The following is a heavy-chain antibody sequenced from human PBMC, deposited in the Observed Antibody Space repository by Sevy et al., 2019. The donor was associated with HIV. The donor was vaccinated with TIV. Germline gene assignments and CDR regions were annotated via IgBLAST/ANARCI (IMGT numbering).Heavy chain of an antibody. V-gene: IGHV3-30-3*01. D-gene: IGHD3-3*01. CDR2: ISYEGGNK. J-gene: IGHJ5*02. CDR1: GFTFSSYA. CDR3: ARGFLEWLLPSWFDP. Sequence: GGSLRLSCAASGFTFSSYAMHWVRHAPGKGLEWVAVISYEGGNKYYADSVKGRFTISRDNSKNTLNLQMNSLGAEDTAVYYCARGFLEWLLPSWFDPWGQGTLVTVSS.